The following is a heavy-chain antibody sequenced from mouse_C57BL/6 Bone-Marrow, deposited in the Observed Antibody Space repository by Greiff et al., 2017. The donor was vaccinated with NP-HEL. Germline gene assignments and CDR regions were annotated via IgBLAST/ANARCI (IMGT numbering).Heavy chain of an antibody. Sequence: EVKLMESGGDLVKPGGSLKLSCAASGFTFSSYGMSWVRQTPDKRLEWVATISSGGSYTYYPDSVKGRFTISRDNAKNTLYLQMSSLKSEDTAMYYCAREDGKGDFDYWGQGTTLTVSS. CDR1: GFTFSSYG. CDR3: AREDGKGDFDY. J-gene: IGHJ2*01. D-gene: IGHD1-1*01. CDR2: ISSGGSYT. V-gene: IGHV5-6*01.